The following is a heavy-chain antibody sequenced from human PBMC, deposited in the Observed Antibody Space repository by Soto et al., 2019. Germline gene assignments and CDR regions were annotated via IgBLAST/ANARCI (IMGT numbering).Heavy chain of an antibody. Sequence: EVQLVESGGGLVQPGGSLRLSCATSGFSFRNYWMHWVRQAPGKGLVWVSRINGDGTTINYADSVKGRFIISRDNAKNTLYLQMNSLRAEDTAVYYCSGLPYWGQGTLVTVSP. CDR1: GFSFRNYW. CDR3: SGLPY. V-gene: IGHV3-74*01. CDR2: INGDGTTI. J-gene: IGHJ4*02. D-gene: IGHD6-19*01.